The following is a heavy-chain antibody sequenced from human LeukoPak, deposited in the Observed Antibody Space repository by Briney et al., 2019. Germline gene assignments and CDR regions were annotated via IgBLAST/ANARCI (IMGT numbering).Heavy chain of an antibody. CDR3: VKRTGLYFDY. D-gene: IGHD7-27*01. Sequence: GGSLRLSCSASGFTFSSYAIHWVRRAPGKGLEYVSGISSNGGNTYNANSLKGRITISRDNSKNTVELQMSSLRTEDTAVYFCVKRTGLYFDYWGQGTLVIVSS. J-gene: IGHJ4*02. V-gene: IGHV3-64D*09. CDR1: GFTFSSYA. CDR2: ISSNGGNT.